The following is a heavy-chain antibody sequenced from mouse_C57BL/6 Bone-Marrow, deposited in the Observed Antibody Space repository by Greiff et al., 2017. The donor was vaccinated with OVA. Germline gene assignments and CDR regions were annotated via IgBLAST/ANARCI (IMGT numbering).Heavy chain of an antibody. J-gene: IGHJ3*01. D-gene: IGHD2-4*01. CDR3: TREGLRRTPFAY. CDR1: GYTFTDYE. CDR2: IDPETGGT. Sequence: QVQLQQPGAELVRPGSSVKLSCKASGYTFTDYEMHWVKQTPVHGLEWIGAIDPETGGTAYNQKFKGKAILTADKSSSTAYMELRSLTSEDSAVYYCTREGLRRTPFAYWGQGTLVTVSA. V-gene: IGHV1-15*01.